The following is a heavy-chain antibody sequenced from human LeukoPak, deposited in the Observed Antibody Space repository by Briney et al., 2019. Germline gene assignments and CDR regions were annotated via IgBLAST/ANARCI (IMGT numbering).Heavy chain of an antibody. Sequence: HAGGSLRLSCAASGFTFSSYAMSWVRQAPGKGLEWVSAISGSGGSTYYADSVKGRFTISRDNSKNTLYLQMNSLRAEDTAVYYCAKDWRSVAGPRYFDYCGQGTLVTVSS. CDR1: GFTFSSYA. J-gene: IGHJ4*02. D-gene: IGHD6-19*01. CDR2: ISGSGGST. CDR3: AKDWRSVAGPRYFDY. V-gene: IGHV3-23*01.